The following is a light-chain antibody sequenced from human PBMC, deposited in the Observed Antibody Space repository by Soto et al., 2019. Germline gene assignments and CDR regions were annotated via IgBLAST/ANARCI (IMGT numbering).Light chain of an antibody. J-gene: IGKJ1*01. V-gene: IGKV1-39*01. CDR2: AAS. CDR3: QQSYSTPRT. Sequence: DIQMTQSPSSLSASVGDRVPITCRASQSISSYLNWYQQKPGKAPKLLIYAASSLQSGVPSRFSGSGSGTDFNLTISSLQPEDFATYYCQQSYSTPRTFGQGTKVEIK. CDR1: QSISSY.